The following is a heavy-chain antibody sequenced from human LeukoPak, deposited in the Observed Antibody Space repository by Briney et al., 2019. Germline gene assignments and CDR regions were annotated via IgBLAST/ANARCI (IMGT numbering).Heavy chain of an antibody. CDR1: GYTFTGYY. CDR3: ARDSGYDTLYYYYMDV. V-gene: IGHV1-2*06. D-gene: IGHD5-12*01. CDR2: INPNSGGT. J-gene: IGHJ6*03. Sequence: ASVKVSCKASGYTFTGYYMHWVRQAPGQGLEWMGRINPNSGGTNYAQKFQGRVTMTRDTSISTAYMELSRLRSDDTAVYYCARDSGYDTLYYYYMDVWGKGTTVTVSS.